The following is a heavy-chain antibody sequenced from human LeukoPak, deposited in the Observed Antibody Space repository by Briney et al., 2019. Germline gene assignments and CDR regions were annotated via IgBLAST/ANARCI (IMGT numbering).Heavy chain of an antibody. J-gene: IGHJ4*02. Sequence: PGGSLRLSCAASGFTFSSYDMSWVRQAPGKGLAWVSAISVSGSTTYHADSVKGRFTISRDNSKNTLYLQMYSLRVEDTAVYYCAKGPLCSGGSCQRFDCWGQGTLVTVSS. CDR1: GFTFSSYD. CDR3: AKGPLCSGGSCQRFDC. V-gene: IGHV3-23*01. D-gene: IGHD2-15*01. CDR2: ISVSGSTT.